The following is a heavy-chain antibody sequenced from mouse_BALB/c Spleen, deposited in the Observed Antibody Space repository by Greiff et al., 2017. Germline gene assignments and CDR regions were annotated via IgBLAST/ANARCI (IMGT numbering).Heavy chain of an antibody. CDR3: ARAYGNYARIDY. V-gene: IGHV1S137*01. J-gene: IGHJ2*01. D-gene: IGHD2-10*02. CDR1: GYTFTDYA. CDR2: ISTYYGDA. Sequence: VKLQESGAELVRPGVSVKISCKGSGYTFTDYAMHWVKQSHAKSLEWIGVISTYYGDASYNQKFKGKATMTVDKSSSTAYMELARLTSEDSAIYYCARAYGNYARIDYWGQGTTLTVSS.